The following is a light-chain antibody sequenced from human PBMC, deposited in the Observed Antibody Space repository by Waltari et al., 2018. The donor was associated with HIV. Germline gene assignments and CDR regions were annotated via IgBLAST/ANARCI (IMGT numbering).Light chain of an antibody. CDR1: QSVSSN. V-gene: IGKV3-15*01. Sequence: EIVMTQSPATLSESPGERATLSCRASQSVSSNLAWYQQKPAQAPRLLIYGASTRATGIPARFSGSGSGTEFTLTISSLQSEDFAVYYCQQYNNGSRTFGQGTKVEIK. J-gene: IGKJ1*01. CDR3: QQYNNGSRT. CDR2: GAS.